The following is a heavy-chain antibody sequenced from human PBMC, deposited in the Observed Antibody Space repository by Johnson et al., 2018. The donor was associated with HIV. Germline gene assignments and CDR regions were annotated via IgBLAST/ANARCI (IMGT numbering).Heavy chain of an antibody. CDR2: IWYDGNNK. V-gene: IGHV3-33*01. J-gene: IGHJ3*02. D-gene: IGHD6-6*01. CDR1: GFTITTYG. Sequence: QVQLVESGGGVVQPGRSLRLSCVASGFTITTYGMHWVRQAPGKGLEWVAVIWYDGNNKYYADSVKGRFTISRDNSKNTLYLQMNSLRAEDTAVYYCARVGDSSSSLGAFDIWGQGTMVTVCS. CDR3: ARVGDSSSSLGAFDI.